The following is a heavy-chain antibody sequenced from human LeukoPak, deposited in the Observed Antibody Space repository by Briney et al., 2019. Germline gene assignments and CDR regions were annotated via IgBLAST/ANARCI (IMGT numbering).Heavy chain of an antibody. Sequence: PGGSLRLSCAASGLTFSSYAMSWVRQAPGKGLEWVSGISGSGGSAYFADSVKGRFTISRDNSKNTVYLQMNSLRDEDTAVYYCAEGIRVNEYRGQGTLVTVSS. V-gene: IGHV3-23*01. CDR3: AEGIRVNEY. J-gene: IGHJ4*02. CDR2: ISGSGGSA. CDR1: GLTFSSYA.